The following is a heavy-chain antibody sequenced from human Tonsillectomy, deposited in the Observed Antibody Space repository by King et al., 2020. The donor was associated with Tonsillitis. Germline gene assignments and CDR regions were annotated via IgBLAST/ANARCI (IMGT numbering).Heavy chain of an antibody. V-gene: IGHV3-30*02. CDR1: GISFSSYG. Sequence: VQLVESGGGVVQPGGSLRVSCAASGISFSSYGMHWVRQAPGKGLEWVAFIRYDGSNEYYADSVKGRFTISRDNSKNTLFLRMNSLRAKDTAVYYCAKDATSYYDSSGHYYGVDYWGQGTLVTVSS. J-gene: IGHJ4*02. D-gene: IGHD3-22*01. CDR2: IRYDGSNE. CDR3: AKDATSYYDSSGHYYGVDY.